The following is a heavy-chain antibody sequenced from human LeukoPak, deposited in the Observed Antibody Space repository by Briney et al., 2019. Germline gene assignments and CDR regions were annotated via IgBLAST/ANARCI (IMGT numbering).Heavy chain of an antibody. D-gene: IGHD2-15*01. V-gene: IGHV3-21*01. CDR3: ARSWGNSGLRIYYFDY. Sequence: SGGSLRLSCAASGFTFSSYSMNWVRQAPGKGLEWVSSISSSSSYIYYADSVKGRFTISRDNAKNSLYLQMNSLRAEDTTVYYCARSWGNSGLRIYYFDYWGQGTLVTVSS. J-gene: IGHJ4*02. CDR1: GFTFSSYS. CDR2: ISSSSSYI.